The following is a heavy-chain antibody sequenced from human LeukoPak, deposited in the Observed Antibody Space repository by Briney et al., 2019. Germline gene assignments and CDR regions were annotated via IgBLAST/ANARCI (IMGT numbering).Heavy chain of an antibody. CDR3: ARVEDIVVVPAAIRWIAFDI. D-gene: IGHD2-2*02. CDR2: ISAYNGNT. CDR1: GYTFTSYG. J-gene: IGHJ3*02. Sequence: GASVKVSCKASGYTFTSYGISWVRQAPGQGLEWMGWISAYNGNTNYAQKLQGRVTMTTDTSTSTAYMELRSLRSDDTAVYYCARVEDIVVVPAAIRWIAFDIWGQGTMVTVSS. V-gene: IGHV1-18*01.